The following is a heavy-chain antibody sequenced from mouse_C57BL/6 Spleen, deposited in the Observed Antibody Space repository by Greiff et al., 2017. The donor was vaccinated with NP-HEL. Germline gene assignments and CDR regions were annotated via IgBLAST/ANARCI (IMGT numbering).Heavy chain of an antibody. V-gene: IGHV1-69*01. Sequence: VQLQQPGAELVMPGASVKLSCKASGYTFTSYWMHWVKQRPGQGLEWIGEIDPSDSYTNYNQKFKGKSTLTVDKSSSTAYMQLSSLTSEDSAVYYCARYTTVVPLDYWGQGTTLTVSS. J-gene: IGHJ2*01. CDR2: IDPSDSYT. D-gene: IGHD1-1*01. CDR1: GYTFTSYW. CDR3: ARYTTVVPLDY.